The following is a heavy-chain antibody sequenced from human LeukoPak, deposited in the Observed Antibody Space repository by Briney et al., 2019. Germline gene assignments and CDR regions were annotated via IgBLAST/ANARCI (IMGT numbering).Heavy chain of an antibody. CDR2: IYYSGST. J-gene: IGHJ5*02. Sequence: SETLSLTCTVSGGSISSYYWSWIRQPPGKGLEWIGYIYYSGSTNYNPSLKSRVTISVDTPKNQFSLKLSSVTAADTAVYYCARDRLRSHWFDPWGQGTLVTVSS. V-gene: IGHV4-59*01. CDR1: GGSISSYY. CDR3: ARDRLRSHWFDP.